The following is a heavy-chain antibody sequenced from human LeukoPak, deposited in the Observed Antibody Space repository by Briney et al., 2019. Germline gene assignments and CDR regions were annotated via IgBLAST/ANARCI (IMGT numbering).Heavy chain of an antibody. D-gene: IGHD1-1*01. Sequence: ASVKVSCKTSGDTFSNFVISWVRRAPGQWLEWMARIIPKFDLTKIAQKFEGRVTITADTSTSTVYLELSNVRSDDTAIYYCTRDQNVRGVAAGMEGWFDPWGQGTLVTVSS. CDR3: TRDQNVRGVAAGMEGWFDP. CDR1: GDTFSNFV. CDR2: IIPKFDLT. V-gene: IGHV1-69*04. J-gene: IGHJ5*02.